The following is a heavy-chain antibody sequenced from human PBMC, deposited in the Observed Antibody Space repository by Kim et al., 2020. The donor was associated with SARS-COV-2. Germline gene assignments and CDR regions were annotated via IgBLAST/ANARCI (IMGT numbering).Heavy chain of an antibody. D-gene: IGHD3-10*01. Sequence: ASVKVSCKVSGYTLTELSMHWVRQAPGKGLEWMGGFDPEDGETIYAQKFQGRVTMTEDTSTDTAYMELSSLRSEDTALYYCATGRITMVRGDLGPDAFDIWGQGTMVTVSS. J-gene: IGHJ3*02. CDR1: GYTLTELS. V-gene: IGHV1-24*01. CDR2: FDPEDGET. CDR3: ATGRITMVRGDLGPDAFDI.